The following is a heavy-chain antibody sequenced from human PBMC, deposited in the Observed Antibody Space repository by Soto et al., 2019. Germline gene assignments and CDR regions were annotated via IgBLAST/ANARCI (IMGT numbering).Heavy chain of an antibody. CDR2: IKQDGSEK. J-gene: IGHJ4*02. D-gene: IGHD3-3*01. CDR3: ARDSNLYDFWSGYPYYFDY. CDR1: GFTFSSYW. Sequence: GGSLRLSCAASGFTFSSYWMSWVRQAPGKGLEWVANIKQDGSEKYYVDSVKGRFTISRDNAKNSLYLQMSSLRAEDTAVYYCARDSNLYDFWSGYPYYFDYWGQGTLVTVS. V-gene: IGHV3-7*03.